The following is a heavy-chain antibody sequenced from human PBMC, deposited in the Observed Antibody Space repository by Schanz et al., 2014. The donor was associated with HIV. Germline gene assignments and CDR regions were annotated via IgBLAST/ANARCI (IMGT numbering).Heavy chain of an antibody. CDR3: ALSRPSGYGGSWYFDL. D-gene: IGHD2-15*01. CDR1: GFTFSSYS. Sequence: EVHLVESGGDLVQPGGSLRLSCAASGFTFSSYSMNWVRQAPGKGLEWIAHISLSSGTKYNADSVKGRFTISRDNSKNTLYLQMNSLRAEDTAVYYCALSRPSGYGGSWYFDLWGRGTLVAVSS. V-gene: IGHV3-48*01. J-gene: IGHJ2*01. CDR2: ISLSSGTK.